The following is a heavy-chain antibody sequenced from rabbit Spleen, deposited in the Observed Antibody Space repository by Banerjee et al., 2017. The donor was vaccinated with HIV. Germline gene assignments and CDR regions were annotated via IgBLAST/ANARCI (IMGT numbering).Heavy chain of an antibody. Sequence: QQQLVGSGGGMVTPGGTLTLTCTASGIDFNSDYDMCWVRQAPGKGLELIASIDTGRGTTRYASWAKGRFTISRSTSLNTVTLQMTSLTAADRATYFCARDLVGVIGWNFYLWGQGTLVTVS. CDR2: IDTGRGTT. V-gene: IGHV1S43*01. CDR1: GIDFNSDYD. J-gene: IGHJ4*01. D-gene: IGHD5-1*01. CDR3: ARDLVGVIGWNFYL.